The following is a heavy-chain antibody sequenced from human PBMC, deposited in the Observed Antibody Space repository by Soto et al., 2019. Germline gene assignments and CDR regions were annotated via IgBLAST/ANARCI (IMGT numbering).Heavy chain of an antibody. D-gene: IGHD3-16*02. Sequence: PSETLSLTCTVSGGSISSSSYYWGWIRQPPGKGLEWIGSIYYSGSTYYNPSLKSRVTISVDTSKNQFSLKLSSVTAADTAVYYCATLATPYYDYVWGSYRHNWFDPWGQGTLVTVSS. V-gene: IGHV4-39*01. J-gene: IGHJ5*02. CDR1: GGSISSSSYY. CDR3: ATLATPYYDYVWGSYRHNWFDP. CDR2: IYYSGST.